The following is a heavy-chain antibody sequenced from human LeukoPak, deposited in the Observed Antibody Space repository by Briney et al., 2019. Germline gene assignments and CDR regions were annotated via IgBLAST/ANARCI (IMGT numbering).Heavy chain of an antibody. CDR2: ISWNSGSI. CDR3: AKSLLGYCSGGSCYPDAFDI. V-gene: IGHV3-9*01. Sequence: GGSLRLSCAASGFTFDDYAMRWVRQAPGKGLEWVSGISWNSGSIGYADSVKGRFTISRDNAKNSLYLQMNSLRAEDTALYYCAKSLLGYCSGGSCYPDAFDIWGQGTMVTVSS. CDR1: GFTFDDYA. D-gene: IGHD2-15*01. J-gene: IGHJ3*02.